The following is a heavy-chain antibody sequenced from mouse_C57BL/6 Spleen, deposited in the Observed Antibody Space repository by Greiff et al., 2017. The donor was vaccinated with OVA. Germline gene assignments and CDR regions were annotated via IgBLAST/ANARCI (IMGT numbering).Heavy chain of an antibody. CDR1: GYTFTEYT. J-gene: IGHJ4*01. Sequence: QVQLQQSGAELVKPGASVKLSCKASGYTFTEYTIHWVKQRSGQGLEWIGWFYPGSGSIKYNEKFKDKATLTADESSSTVYMELSRLTSEDSAVYFCARHEERYYGSSLYYAMDYWGQGTSVTVSS. D-gene: IGHD1-1*01. CDR3: ARHEERYYGSSLYYAMDY. CDR2: FYPGSGSI. V-gene: IGHV1-62-2*01.